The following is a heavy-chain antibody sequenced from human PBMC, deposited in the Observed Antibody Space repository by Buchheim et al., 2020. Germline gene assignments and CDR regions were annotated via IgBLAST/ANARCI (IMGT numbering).Heavy chain of an antibody. J-gene: IGHJ4*02. D-gene: IGHD3-22*01. CDR2: ISGSGAYT. CDR1: EFTFSNYA. Sequence: EVQLVESGGGFVHPGGSLRLSCAASEFTFSNYAMNWVRQAPGKGLEWVSAISGSGAYTYYADSVKGRFTITRDKSKNTLFLQMNRLRAEDTAVYYCAKDVAPGSGVYFNSDYWGQGTL. CDR3: AKDVAPGSGVYFNSDY. V-gene: IGHV3-23*04.